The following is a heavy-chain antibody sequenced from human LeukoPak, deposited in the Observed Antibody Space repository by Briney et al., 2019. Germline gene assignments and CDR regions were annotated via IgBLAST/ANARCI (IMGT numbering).Heavy chain of an antibody. Sequence: GGSLRLSCAASEFNFSPYSMSWVRQAPGKGLEWVSSISSTSNYIYYADSLRGRFTVSRDNAKNSLYLQMNSLRAEDTAVYYCAKHGSSSSGRSGWFDPWGQGTLVTVSS. D-gene: IGHD6-6*01. CDR1: EFNFSPYS. CDR3: AKHGSSSSGRSGWFDP. V-gene: IGHV3-21*06. J-gene: IGHJ5*02. CDR2: ISSTSNYI.